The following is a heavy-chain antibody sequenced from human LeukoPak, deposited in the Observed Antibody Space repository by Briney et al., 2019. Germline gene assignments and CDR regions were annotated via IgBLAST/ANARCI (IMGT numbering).Heavy chain of an antibody. CDR3: AREPPAPSHKVFDS. CDR1: GYTFTGYY. Sequence: ASVKVSCKASGYTFTGYYMHWVRQAPGQGLEWMGWINPNGGGTSYAQKFQGRVTMTRDTSTSTVYMELSSLRSEDTAVYYCAREPPAPSHKVFDSWGQGTLVTVSS. V-gene: IGHV1-46*01. J-gene: IGHJ5*01. CDR2: INPNGGGT. D-gene: IGHD1-14*01.